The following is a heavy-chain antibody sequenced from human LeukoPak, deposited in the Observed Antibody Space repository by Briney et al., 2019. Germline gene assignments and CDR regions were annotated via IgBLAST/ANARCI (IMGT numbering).Heavy chain of an antibody. CDR1: GGSISSGDFY. CDR3: AREGSSSGWRPFDI. D-gene: IGHD6-19*01. J-gene: IGHJ3*02. V-gene: IGHV4-30-4*01. Sequence: SETLSLTCTVSGGSISSGDFYWSWIRQPPGKGLEWIAYMYYSGSTYYNPSLKSRVTMSADTSKNQFSLNLSSVTAADTAVYYCAREGSSSGWRPFDIWGQGTVVTVSS. CDR2: MYYSGST.